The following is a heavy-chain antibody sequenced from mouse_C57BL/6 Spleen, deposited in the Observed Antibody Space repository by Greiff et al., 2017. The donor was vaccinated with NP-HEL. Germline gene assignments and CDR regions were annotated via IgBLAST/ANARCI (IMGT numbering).Heavy chain of an antibody. CDR3: ASPPYYGSSFYYAMDY. D-gene: IGHD1-1*01. CDR2: IWSGGST. J-gene: IGHJ4*01. CDR1: GFSLTSYG. Sequence: VQLQQSGPGLVQPSQSLSITCTVSGFSLTSYGVHWVRQSPGKGLEWLGVIWSGGSTDYNAAFISRLSISKDNSKSQVFFKMNSLQADDTAIYYCASPPYYGSSFYYAMDYWGQGTSVTVSS. V-gene: IGHV2-2*01.